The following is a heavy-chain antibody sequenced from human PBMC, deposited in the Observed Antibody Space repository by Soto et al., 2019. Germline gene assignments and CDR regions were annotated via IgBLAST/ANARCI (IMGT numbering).Heavy chain of an antibody. Sequence: ASVKVSFKASGYTFTSYYIHWVRQAPGQGLEWMGIINPSSGGTSYAQKFQGRVTMTRDTSTSTVYMDLSSLRSEDTAIYYCARESRAMDVWGQGTTVTVSS. V-gene: IGHV1-46*01. J-gene: IGHJ6*02. CDR2: INPSSGGT. CDR1: GYTFTSYY. CDR3: ARESRAMDV.